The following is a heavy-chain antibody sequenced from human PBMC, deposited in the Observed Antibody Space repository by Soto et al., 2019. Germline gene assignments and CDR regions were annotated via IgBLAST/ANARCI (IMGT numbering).Heavy chain of an antibody. CDR2: INAGNGNT. CDR1: GYTFTSYA. J-gene: IGHJ6*02. V-gene: IGHV1-3*01. D-gene: IGHD5-18*01. Sequence: GASVKVSCKASGYTFTSYAMHWVRQAPGQRLEWMGWINAGNGNTKYSQKFQGRVTITRDTSASTAYMELSSLRSEDTAVYYCARDQIAMATRTNYYYGMDVWGQGTTVTVSS. CDR3: ARDQIAMATRTNYYYGMDV.